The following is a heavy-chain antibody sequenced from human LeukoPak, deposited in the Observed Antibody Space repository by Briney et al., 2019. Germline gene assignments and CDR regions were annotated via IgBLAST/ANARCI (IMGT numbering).Heavy chain of an antibody. V-gene: IGHV4-59*01. D-gene: IGHD5/OR15-5a*01. Sequence: PSETLSLTCTVSGGSISSYYWSWIRQPPGKGLEGIGYIYYSGSTNYNPSLTSRVTISVDTSKNQFSLKLSSVTAADTAVYYCARLSSGDAFDIWGQGTTVTVSS. CDR2: IYYSGST. J-gene: IGHJ3*02. CDR1: GGSISSYY. CDR3: ARLSSGDAFDI.